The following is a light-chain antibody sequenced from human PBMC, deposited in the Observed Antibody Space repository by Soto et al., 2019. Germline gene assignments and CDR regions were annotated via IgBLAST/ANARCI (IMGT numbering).Light chain of an antibody. J-gene: IGKJ1*01. CDR2: KAS. CDR1: QSISSW. Sequence: DIQMTQSPSTLSASVGARVTMTCRASQSISSWLAWYQQKPGKAPKLLIYKASSLESGVPSRFSGSGSGTEFTLTISSLQPDDFATYYCQQYNSYSVTFGQGTKVDIK. CDR3: QQYNSYSVT. V-gene: IGKV1-5*03.